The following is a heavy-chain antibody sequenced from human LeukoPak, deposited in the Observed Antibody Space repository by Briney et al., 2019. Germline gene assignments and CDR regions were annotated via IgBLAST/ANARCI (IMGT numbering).Heavy chain of an antibody. CDR3: ARERHDYVWGSYRYSIDY. CDR2: INPNSGGT. V-gene: IGHV1-2*06. D-gene: IGHD3-16*02. CDR1: GYTFTGYY. J-gene: IGHJ4*02. Sequence: ASVKVSCKASGYTFTGYYMHWVRQAPGQRLEWMGRINPNSGGTNYEQKFQGRVTMTRYTSISTAYMELSRLRSDDTAVYYCARERHDYVWGSYRYSIDYWGQGTLVTVSS.